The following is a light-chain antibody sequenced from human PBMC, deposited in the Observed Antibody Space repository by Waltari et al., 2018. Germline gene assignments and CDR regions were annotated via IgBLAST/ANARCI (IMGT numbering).Light chain of an antibody. J-gene: IGLJ2*01. Sequence: QSALTQPASVSGSPGQSITISCTGTSSDVGSYKLVSWYQQHPGKAPRLMIYADSNRPSGSSHRFSGSKSGNTASLTISGLQAEDEAAYYCCSYAGSSTVKFGEGTYLTVL. CDR1: SSDVGSYKL. V-gene: IGLV2-23*01. CDR3: CSYAGSSTVK. CDR2: ADS.